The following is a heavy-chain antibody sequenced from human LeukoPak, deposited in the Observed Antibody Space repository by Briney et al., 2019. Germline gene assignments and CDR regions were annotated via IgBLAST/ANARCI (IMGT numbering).Heavy chain of an antibody. Sequence: GGSLRLSCAASGFTFSNAWMSWVRQAPGKGLEWVGRIKSKTDGGTTDYAAPVKGRFTISRDDSKNTLYLQMNSLKTEDTAVYYCTTLELLWFGELLSGSIYGMDVGGKGTTVTVSS. CDR1: GFTFSNAW. V-gene: IGHV3-15*01. D-gene: IGHD3-10*01. CDR2: IKSKTDGGTT. J-gene: IGHJ6*04. CDR3: TTLELLWFGELLSGSIYGMDV.